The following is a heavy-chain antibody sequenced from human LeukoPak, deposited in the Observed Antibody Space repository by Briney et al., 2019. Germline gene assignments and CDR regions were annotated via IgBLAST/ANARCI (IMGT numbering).Heavy chain of an antibody. CDR1: GFTFNDYY. CDR3: SRDAGYSSGWYLAFDI. D-gene: IGHD6-19*01. Sequence: KTGGSLRLSCAASGFTFNDYYMTWIRQAPGKGLEWVSYISSSGSIIYYADSVKGRFTISRDNAKNSLYLQMNSLRAEDTAVYYCSRDAGYSSGWYLAFDIWGQGTMVTVSS. CDR2: ISSSGSII. J-gene: IGHJ3*02. V-gene: IGHV3-11*04.